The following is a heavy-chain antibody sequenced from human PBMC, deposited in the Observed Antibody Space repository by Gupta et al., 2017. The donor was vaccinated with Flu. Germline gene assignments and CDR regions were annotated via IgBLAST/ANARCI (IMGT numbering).Heavy chain of an antibody. CDR3: ARDRQHLYYFDY. Sequence: EVQLVESGGGLVQPGGSLRLSCAASGFTVSSNYLSWVRQAPGKGLEWVSVIYSGGSTYYADSVKGRFTISRDNSKNTLYLQMNSLRAEDTAVYYCARDRQHLYYFDYWGQGTLVTVSS. J-gene: IGHJ4*02. V-gene: IGHV3-66*02. CDR2: IYSGGST. D-gene: IGHD6-13*01. CDR1: GFTVSSNY.